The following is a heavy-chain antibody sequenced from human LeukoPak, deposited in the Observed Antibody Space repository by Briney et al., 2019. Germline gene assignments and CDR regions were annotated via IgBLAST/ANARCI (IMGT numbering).Heavy chain of an antibody. D-gene: IGHD5-18*01. Sequence: PSGTLSLTCTVSGGSISSYYWSWIRQAPGKGLEWIGYIYYSGSTNYNPSLKSRVTISVDTSKNQFSLKLSSVTAADTAVYYCARVGYSYGWDFDYWGQGTLVTVSS. V-gene: IGHV4-59*01. J-gene: IGHJ4*02. CDR1: GGSISSYY. CDR2: IYYSGST. CDR3: ARVGYSYGWDFDY.